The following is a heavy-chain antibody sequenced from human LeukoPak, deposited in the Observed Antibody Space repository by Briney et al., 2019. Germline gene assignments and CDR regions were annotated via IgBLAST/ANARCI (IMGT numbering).Heavy chain of an antibody. CDR1: GGSISSYY. CDR2: IYYSGST. CDR3: ARGSGSYFAFDI. D-gene: IGHD1-26*01. V-gene: IGHV4-59*01. Sequence: SETLSFTCTVAGGSISSYYWSWIRQPPGKGLEWIGYIYYSGSTNYNPSLKSRVTISVDTSKNQFSLKLSSVTAADTAVYYCARGSGSYFAFDIWGQGTMVTVSS. J-gene: IGHJ3*02.